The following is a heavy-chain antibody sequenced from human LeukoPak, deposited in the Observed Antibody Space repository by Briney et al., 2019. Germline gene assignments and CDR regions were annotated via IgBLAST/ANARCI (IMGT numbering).Heavy chain of an antibody. J-gene: IGHJ4*02. CDR3: ARLGWFGPFDY. D-gene: IGHD3-10*01. CDR1: GGSISSYY. CDR2: IYYSGST. V-gene: IGHV4-59*01. Sequence: SETLSLTCTVFGGSISSYYWSWIRQPPGKGLEWIGYIYYSGSTNYNPSLKSRVTISVDTSKNQFSLKLSSVTAADTAVYYCARLGWFGPFDYWGQGTLVTVSS.